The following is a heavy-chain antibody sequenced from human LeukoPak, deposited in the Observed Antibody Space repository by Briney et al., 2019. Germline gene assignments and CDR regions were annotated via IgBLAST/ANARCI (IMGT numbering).Heavy chain of an antibody. D-gene: IGHD5-24*01. Sequence: SETLSLTCTVSGGSISSSSYYWGWIRQPPGKGLEWIGSIYYSGSAYYNPSLKSRVTISVDTSKNQFSLKLSSVTAADTAVYYCARKMEMATINAFDIWGQGTMVTVSS. CDR1: GGSISSSSYY. CDR2: IYYSGSA. CDR3: ARKMEMATINAFDI. J-gene: IGHJ3*02. V-gene: IGHV4-39*07.